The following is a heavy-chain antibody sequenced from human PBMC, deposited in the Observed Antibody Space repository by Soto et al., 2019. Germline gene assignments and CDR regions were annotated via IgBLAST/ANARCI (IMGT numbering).Heavy chain of an antibody. J-gene: IGHJ4*02. CDR1: GFAFSSYA. Sequence: GGSLRLSCAASGFAFSSYAMHWVRQAPGKGLEWVAVISYDGSNKYYADSVKGRFTISRDNSKNTLYLQMNSLRAEDTAVYYCARAYYYDSSGYQTYYFDYWGQGTLVTVSS. V-gene: IGHV3-30-3*01. D-gene: IGHD3-22*01. CDR3: ARAYYYDSSGYQTYYFDY. CDR2: ISYDGSNK.